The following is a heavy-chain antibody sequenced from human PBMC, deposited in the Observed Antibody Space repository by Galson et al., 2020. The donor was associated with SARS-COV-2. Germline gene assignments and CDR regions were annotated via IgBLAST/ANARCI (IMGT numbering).Heavy chain of an antibody. J-gene: IGHJ6*03. V-gene: IGHV1-8*03. CDR1: GYTFANYD. Sequence: ASVKVSCEASGYTFANYDVNWVRQATGQGLEWMRWMNPKSGNTGYAQRFQGRVTITRDTSINTAYLELSSLRSEDTAVYYCARASKHYNFLTGYLNYYYYYMDVWGTGTTVTISS. CDR3: ARASKHYNFLTGYLNYYYYYMDV. D-gene: IGHD3-9*01. CDR2: MNPKSGNT.